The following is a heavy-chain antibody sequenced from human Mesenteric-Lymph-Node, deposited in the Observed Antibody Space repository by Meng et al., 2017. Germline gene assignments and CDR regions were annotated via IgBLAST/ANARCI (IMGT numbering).Heavy chain of an antibody. CDR1: GFTFSDYY. J-gene: IGHJ4*02. D-gene: IGHD3-22*01. Sequence: GESLKISCAASGFTFSDYYMNWVRQAPGKGLEWVSSISSSSTIYYADSVKGRFTISRDNAKNSLYLQMHSLRVEDSAAYYCARDDGTTGYYHSIGYYDFWGQGTLVTVSS. CDR2: ISSSSTI. CDR3: ARDDGTTGYYHSIGYYDF. V-gene: IGHV3-69-1*01.